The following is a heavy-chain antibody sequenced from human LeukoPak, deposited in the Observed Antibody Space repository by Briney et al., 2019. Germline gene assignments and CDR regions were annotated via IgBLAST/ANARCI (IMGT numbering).Heavy chain of an antibody. J-gene: IGHJ6*02. Sequence: PGGSLRLSCAASGFTFGSYAMHWVRQAPGKGLEWVAVISYDGSNKYYADSVKGRFTISRDNSKNTLYLQVNSLRAEDTAVYYCARDHGSGWNYYYYGMDVWGQGTTVTVSS. CDR3: ARDHGSGWNYYYYGMDV. CDR1: GFTFGSYA. V-gene: IGHV3-30-3*01. D-gene: IGHD6-19*01. CDR2: ISYDGSNK.